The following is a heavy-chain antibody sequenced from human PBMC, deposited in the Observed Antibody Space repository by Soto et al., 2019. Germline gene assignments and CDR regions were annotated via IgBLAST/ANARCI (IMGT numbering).Heavy chain of an antibody. CDR2: IDKVGTDS. Sequence: EVQLVESGGGLVQPGGSPRLSCAASEFTFSGRSVHWVRQAPGKRLVWVSGIDKVGTDSTYADSVKGRFTSSRDNAKNTVYLRMNSMRVEDTAVYYCARGWFGPDVWGKGTTVTVSS. CDR1: EFTFSGRS. V-gene: IGHV3-74*01. CDR3: ARGWFGPDV. D-gene: IGHD3-10*01. J-gene: IGHJ6*03.